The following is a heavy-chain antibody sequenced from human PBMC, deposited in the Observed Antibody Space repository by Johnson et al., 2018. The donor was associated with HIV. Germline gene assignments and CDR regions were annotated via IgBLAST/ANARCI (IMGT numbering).Heavy chain of an antibody. CDR3: ARDRGYLDAFDI. Sequence: QVQLVESGGGVVQPGRSLRLSCAASGFTFSSYGMHWVRHAPGKGLELVAVISYDGSNTYYADSVKGRFTISRDNSKNTLYLQMNSLRAEDTAVFYCARDRGYLDAFDIWGQGTMVTVSS. J-gene: IGHJ3*02. V-gene: IGHV3-30*03. CDR2: ISYDGSNT. D-gene: IGHD1-26*01. CDR1: GFTFSSYG.